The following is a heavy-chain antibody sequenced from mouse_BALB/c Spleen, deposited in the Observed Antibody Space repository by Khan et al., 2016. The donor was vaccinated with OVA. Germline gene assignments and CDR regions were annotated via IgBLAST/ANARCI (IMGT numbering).Heavy chain of an antibody. CDR1: GYSITSNYA. D-gene: IGHD1-1*01. CDR3: ARGNYYVYAMDY. Sequence: VQLKESGPGLVKPSQSLSLTCTVTGYSITSNYAWNWIRQFPGNKLEWMGYISYSGSTNYNPSLKSRISITRDTSKNQFFLQLNSVTTEDTATYYCARGNYYVYAMDYWGQGTSVTVSS. CDR2: ISYSGST. V-gene: IGHV3-2*02. J-gene: IGHJ4*01.